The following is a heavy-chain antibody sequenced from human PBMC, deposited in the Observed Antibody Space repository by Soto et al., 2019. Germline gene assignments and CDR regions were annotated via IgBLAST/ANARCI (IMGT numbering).Heavy chain of an antibody. Sequence: SETLSLTCTVSNDSIRSGTYYWAWIRQPPGRGLEWMGSLPYLGTTDYNPSLKSRVTISKDASKNQFSLKLTSVTAADTAVYYCATGRSDSGWYEEHLWGRGTLVTVSS. J-gene: IGHJ5*02. CDR2: LPYLGTT. CDR3: ATGRSDSGWYEEHL. D-gene: IGHD6-19*01. V-gene: IGHV4-39*01. CDR1: NDSIRSGTYY.